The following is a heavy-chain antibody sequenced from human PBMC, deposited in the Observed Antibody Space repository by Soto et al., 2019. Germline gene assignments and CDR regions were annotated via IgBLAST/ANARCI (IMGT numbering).Heavy chain of an antibody. V-gene: IGHV3-23*01. CDR1: GFTFSTYA. D-gene: IGHD6-13*01. CDR2: ISGSGGPT. J-gene: IGHJ4*02. CDR3: AKGRKSATAVHFDS. Sequence: DVQVLESGGGLVQPGGSLRLSCAASGFTFSTYAMSWVRQAPGKGLEWVSFISGSGGPTYYADSVKGRFTISRDNSKNTLNQQKNTLRAGDTAVYYCAKGRKSATAVHFDSWGQGTLVTVSS.